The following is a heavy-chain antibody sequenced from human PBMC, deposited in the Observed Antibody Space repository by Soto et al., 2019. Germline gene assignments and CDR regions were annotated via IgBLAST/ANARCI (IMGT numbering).Heavy chain of an antibody. Sequence: ASVKVSCKVSGYTLTELSMHWVRQAPGKGLEWMGGFDPEDGETIYAQKFQGRVTMTEDTSTDTAYMGLSSLRSEDTAVYYCATDVAYYGSGSQQQHWGQGTLVTVSS. CDR1: GYTLTELS. CDR2: FDPEDGET. D-gene: IGHD3-10*01. V-gene: IGHV1-24*01. J-gene: IGHJ1*01. CDR3: ATDVAYYGSGSQQQH.